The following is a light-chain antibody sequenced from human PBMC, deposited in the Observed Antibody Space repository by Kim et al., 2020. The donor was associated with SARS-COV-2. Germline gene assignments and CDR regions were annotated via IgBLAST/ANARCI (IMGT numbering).Light chain of an antibody. Sequence: GDRVIITCRASQSITNYLAWYQQKPGKAPKLLIYDDSSLESGVPSRFSGSGSGTEFTLTISSLQPDDFATYYCQQYSSSYTFGQGTKLEI. V-gene: IGKV1-5*01. CDR3: QQYSSSYT. CDR2: DDS. CDR1: QSITNY. J-gene: IGKJ2*01.